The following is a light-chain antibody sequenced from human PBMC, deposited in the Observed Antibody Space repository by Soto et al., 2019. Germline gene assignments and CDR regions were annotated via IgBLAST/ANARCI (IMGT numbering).Light chain of an antibody. V-gene: IGKV3-20*01. CDR2: GAS. CDR3: QHYGSSPTYT. CDR1: QSVSSSY. J-gene: IGKJ2*01. Sequence: EVVLTQSPGTLSLSPGERASLSCRASQSVSSSYLAWYQQKPGQAPRLLIYGASSMATGIPDRFSGSGSGTDFTLTISRLEPEDFAVCYCQHYGSSPTYTFGQGTKLEIK.